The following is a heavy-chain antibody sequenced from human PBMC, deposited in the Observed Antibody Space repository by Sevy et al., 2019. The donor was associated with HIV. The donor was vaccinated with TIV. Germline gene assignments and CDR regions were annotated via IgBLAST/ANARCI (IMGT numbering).Heavy chain of an antibody. J-gene: IGHJ3*01. CDR3: ATGTTDSSISWVFDV. CDR2: LSGSGGTT. CDR1: GLTFFSHV. D-gene: IGHD6-13*01. V-gene: IGHV3-23*01. Sequence: GGSLRLSCAASGLTFFSHVMSWVRQAPGKGLEWVSGLSGSGGTTYYADSVKGRFSISRDNSKNKLYLQMSSLRIEDTAVYYCATGTTDSSISWVFDVWGQGTMVTVSS.